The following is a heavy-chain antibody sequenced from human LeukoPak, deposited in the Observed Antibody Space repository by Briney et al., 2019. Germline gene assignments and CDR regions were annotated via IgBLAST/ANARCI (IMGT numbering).Heavy chain of an antibody. Sequence: SGGSLRLSCAASGFTFSSYAMNWVRQAPGKGLEGVSAISGTGGSTYSADSVKGRFTISRDNSKNTLYLQMNSLRAEDTAVFYCAKSEGVGASFYFYYGMDVWGQGTTVTVSS. CDR2: ISGTGGST. D-gene: IGHD1-26*01. V-gene: IGHV3-23*01. CDR1: GFTFSSYA. CDR3: AKSEGVGASFYFYYGMDV. J-gene: IGHJ6*02.